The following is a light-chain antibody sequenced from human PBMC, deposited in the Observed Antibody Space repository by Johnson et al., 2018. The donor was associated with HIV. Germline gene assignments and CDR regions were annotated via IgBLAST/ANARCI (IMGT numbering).Light chain of an antibody. CDR3: GTWDSSLSAYV. J-gene: IGLJ1*01. CDR1: TSNIGNNY. CDR2: DNN. Sequence: QSVLTQPPSVSAAPGQKVTISCSGSTSNIGNNYVSWYQQFPGTAPKLLIYDNNKRPSGIPDRFSGSKSGTSATLGITGLQTGDEAVYYCGTWDSSLSAYVLVTGTKVTVL. V-gene: IGLV1-51*01.